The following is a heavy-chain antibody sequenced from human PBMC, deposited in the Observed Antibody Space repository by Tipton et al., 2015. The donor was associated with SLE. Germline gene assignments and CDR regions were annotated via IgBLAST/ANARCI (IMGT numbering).Heavy chain of an antibody. CDR3: ARRPIGLAIDY. CDR2: IYYSGDT. J-gene: IGHJ4*02. D-gene: IGHD2-2*02. CDR1: GGSMTGSY. Sequence: TLSLTCTVSGGSMTGSYWSWVRQPPGRGLEWIGSIYYSGDTHYNPSLNSRVTMSVDTSKNQFSLKLSSVTAADTAIYYCARRPIGLAIDYWGQGTLVTVSS. V-gene: IGHV4-59*12.